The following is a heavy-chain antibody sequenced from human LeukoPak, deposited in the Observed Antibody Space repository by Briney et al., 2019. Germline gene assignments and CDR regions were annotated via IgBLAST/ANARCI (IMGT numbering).Heavy chain of an antibody. CDR1: GFSFGYYA. CDR2: LSGDGVYS. CDR3: AKRGVVIRVILVGFHKEAYYFDS. D-gene: IGHD3-22*01. V-gene: IGHV3-23*01. Sequence: GGSLRLSCAVSGFSFGYYAMSWVRQAPGKELEWVSHLSGDGVYSNYADSVKGRFTISRDNPKNTLYLQMNSLRAEDTAVYFCAKRGVVIRVILVGFHKEAYYFDSWGQGALVTVSS. J-gene: IGHJ4*02.